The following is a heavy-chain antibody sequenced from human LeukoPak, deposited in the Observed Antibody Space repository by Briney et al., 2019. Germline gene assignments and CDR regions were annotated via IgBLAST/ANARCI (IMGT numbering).Heavy chain of an antibody. CDR2: ISYDGTNK. J-gene: IGHJ4*02. Sequence: GRSLILSCAASGFTFSSYAMHWVRQAPGKGLEWVAVISYDGTNKYYADSVKGRFTISRDNSKNTLYLQMNSLRAEDAAVYYCARVHWSGGGYFDYWGQGTLVTVSS. D-gene: IGHD3-10*01. V-gene: IGHV3-30*04. CDR3: ARVHWSGGGYFDY. CDR1: GFTFSSYA.